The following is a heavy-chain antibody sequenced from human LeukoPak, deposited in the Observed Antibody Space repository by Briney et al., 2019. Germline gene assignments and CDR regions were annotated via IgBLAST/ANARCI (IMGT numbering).Heavy chain of an antibody. Sequence: GGSLRLSCAASVYSFRNAWMSGVRQAPGKGLEWVGRIKSKIDGGTTDYAAPVKGRFTISRDDSKNTLYLQMNSLKTEDTAVYYCAGDSDIFDYWGQGTLVTVSS. CDR1: VYSFRNAW. CDR3: AGDSDIFDY. V-gene: IGHV3-15*01. J-gene: IGHJ4*02. CDR2: IKSKIDGGTT. D-gene: IGHD2-21*02.